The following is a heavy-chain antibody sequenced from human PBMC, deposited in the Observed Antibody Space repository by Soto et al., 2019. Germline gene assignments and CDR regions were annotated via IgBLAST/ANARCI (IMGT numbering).Heavy chain of an antibody. CDR1: GGSISSYY. CDR3: ARVRNIAARPFDY. Sequence: SETLSLTCTVSGGSISSYYWSWIRQPPGKGLEWIGYIYYSGSTNYNPSLKSRVTISVDTSKNQFSLKLSSVTAADTAVYYCARVRNIAARPFDYWGQGTLVTVSS. J-gene: IGHJ4*02. CDR2: IYYSGST. V-gene: IGHV4-59*01. D-gene: IGHD6-6*01.